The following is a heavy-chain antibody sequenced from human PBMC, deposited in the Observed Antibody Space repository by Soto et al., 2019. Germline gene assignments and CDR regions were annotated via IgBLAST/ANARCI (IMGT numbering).Heavy chain of an antibody. V-gene: IGHV3-74*01. D-gene: IGHD1-1*01. CDR1: GFTFSSYW. CDR2: INSDGSST. J-gene: IGHJ6*03. Sequence: EVQLVESGGGLVQPGGSLRLSCAASGFTFSSYWMHWLRQAPGKGMMWVSRINSDGSSTSYADSVKGRFTISRDNAKNTLYLQMNSLRAEDTAVYYFAFHQSTTYYYYMDVWGKGTTVTVSS. CDR3: AFHQSTTYYYYMDV.